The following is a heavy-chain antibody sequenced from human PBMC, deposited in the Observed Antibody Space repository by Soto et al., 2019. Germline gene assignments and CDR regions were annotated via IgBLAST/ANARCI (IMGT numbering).Heavy chain of an antibody. J-gene: IGHJ3*02. V-gene: IGHV4-30-4*01. D-gene: IGHD3-16*01. CDR2: IYDSGST. CDR3: AREETYDYVWGSAYDAFDI. Sequence: PSETLSLTCTVSGGSISSGDYYWSWIRQPPGKGLEWIWYIYDSGSTYYTPSLKSRVTISVDTSKNQLSLKLSSVTAADTAVYYCAREETYDYVWGSAYDAFDIWGQGTMVTVSS. CDR1: GGSISSGDYY.